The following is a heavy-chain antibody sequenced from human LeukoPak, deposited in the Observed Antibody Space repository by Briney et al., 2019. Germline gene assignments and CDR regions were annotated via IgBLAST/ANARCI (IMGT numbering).Heavy chain of an antibody. D-gene: IGHD6-19*01. J-gene: IGHJ3*02. CDR1: GYTFTGYY. V-gene: IGHV1-2*04. Sequence: GASVKVSCKASGYTFTGYYMHWVRQAPGQGLEWMGWINPNSGGTNYAQKFQGWVTMTRDTSISTAYMELSRLRSDDTAVYYCARGSPIAVAGTDIGALDIWGQGTMVTVSS. CDR3: ARGSPIAVAGTDIGALDI. CDR2: INPNSGGT.